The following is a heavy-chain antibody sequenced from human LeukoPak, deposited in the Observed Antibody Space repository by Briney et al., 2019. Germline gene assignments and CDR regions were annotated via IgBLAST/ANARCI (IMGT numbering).Heavy chain of an antibody. CDR3: AKDPTHFRVWDDYDNTRLNY. CDR2: ISDVGTDK. V-gene: IGHV3-30*04. J-gene: IGHJ4*02. Sequence: GRSLRLSCVASGFILSSYAIHWVRQAPGKGLEWVAVISDVGTDKYYADSVKGRFTISRDNSKNTVYLQMNSLRAEDTAVYYCAKDPTHFRVWDDYDNTRLNYWGQGTLVTVSS. CDR1: GFILSSYA. D-gene: IGHD3-22*01.